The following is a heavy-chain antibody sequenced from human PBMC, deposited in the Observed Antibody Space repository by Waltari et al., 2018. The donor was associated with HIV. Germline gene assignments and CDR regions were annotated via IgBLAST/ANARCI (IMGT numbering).Heavy chain of an antibody. CDR3: ARYSSSWYKAGWFDP. D-gene: IGHD6-13*01. J-gene: IGHJ5*02. CDR2: MNPNSGNT. Sequence: QVQLVQSGAEVKKPGASVKVSCKASGYTFTSYDITWVRHPPGQGIEWMGWMNPNSGNTGYAQKFQGRVTMTRNTSISTAYMELSSLRSEDTAVYYCARYSSSWYKAGWFDPWGQGTLVTVSS. V-gene: IGHV1-8*01. CDR1: GYTFTSYD.